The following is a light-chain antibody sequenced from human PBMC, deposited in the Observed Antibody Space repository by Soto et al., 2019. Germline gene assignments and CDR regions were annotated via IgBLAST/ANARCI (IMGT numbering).Light chain of an antibody. CDR2: AAS. CDR3: LQHNSYPQT. Sequence: DIQMTQSPSSLSASVGDRVTITCRASQGIRDALGWYQQKPGKAPKRLIYAASSLQSGVPSRFSGSGSRTAFTLTGSSLQPEEFATYYCLQHNSYPQTFGQGTKVEIK. CDR1: QGIRDA. J-gene: IGKJ1*01. V-gene: IGKV1-17*01.